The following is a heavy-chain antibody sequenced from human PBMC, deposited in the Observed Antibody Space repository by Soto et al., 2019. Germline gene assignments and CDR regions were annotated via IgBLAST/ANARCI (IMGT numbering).Heavy chain of an antibody. Sequence: GGSLRLSCAASGFTFSNAWMSWVRQAPGQGLEWVGRLKSETDGGTTDSAAPVKGRFTISRDDSKNTLYLQMNSLKTEDTAVYYCTTALAPIYDSSLYYYYGMDVWGQGTTVTVSS. CDR3: TTALAPIYDSSLYYYYGMDV. CDR1: GFTFSNAW. J-gene: IGHJ6*02. CDR2: LKSETDGGTT. D-gene: IGHD3-22*01. V-gene: IGHV3-15*01.